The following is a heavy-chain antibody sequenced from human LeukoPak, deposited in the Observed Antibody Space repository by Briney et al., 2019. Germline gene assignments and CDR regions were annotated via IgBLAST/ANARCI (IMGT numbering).Heavy chain of an antibody. V-gene: IGHV1-69*13. D-gene: IGHD1-26*01. CDR1: GGTFSSYA. CDR2: IIPIFGTA. CDR3: ARVNRIVGATTFAYYYYYMDV. Sequence: GASVKVSCKASGGTFSSYAISWVRQAPGQGLEWMGGIIPIFGTANYAQKFQGRVTITADESTSTAYMELSSLRSEDTAVYYCARVNRIVGATTFAYYYYYMDVWGKGTTVTISS. J-gene: IGHJ6*03.